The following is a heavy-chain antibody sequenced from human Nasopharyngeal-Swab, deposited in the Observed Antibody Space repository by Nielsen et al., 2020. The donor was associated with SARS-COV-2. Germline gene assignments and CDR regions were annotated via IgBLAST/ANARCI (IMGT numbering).Heavy chain of an antibody. Sequence: WVRQAPGQRLEWMGWISAGNGNTKYSQKFQGRVTITRDTSASTAYMELSSLRSEDTAVYYCARELGHCSSTSCYPNDAFDIWGQGTMVTVSS. CDR3: ARELGHCSSTSCYPNDAFDI. J-gene: IGHJ3*02. V-gene: IGHV1-3*01. D-gene: IGHD2-2*01. CDR2: ISAGNGNT.